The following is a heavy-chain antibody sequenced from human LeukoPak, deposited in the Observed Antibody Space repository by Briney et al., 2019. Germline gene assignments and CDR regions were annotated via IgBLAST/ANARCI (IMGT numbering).Heavy chain of an antibody. CDR2: IYSGGST. D-gene: IGHD5-24*01. Sequence: GGSLRLSCAASGFTFSSYWMHWVRQAPGKGLEWVSVIYSGGSTYYADSVKGRFTISRDDSKNTLYLQMNSLRAEDTAVYYCARVEMATIAYYDYWGQGTLVTVSS. CDR1: GFTFSSYW. J-gene: IGHJ4*02. CDR3: ARVEMATIAYYDY. V-gene: IGHV3-53*01.